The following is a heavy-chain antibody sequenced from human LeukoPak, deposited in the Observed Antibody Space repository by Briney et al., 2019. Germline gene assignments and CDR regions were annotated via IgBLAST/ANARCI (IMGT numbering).Heavy chain of an antibody. CDR2: ISYTGRS. D-gene: IGHD3-10*01. CDR3: ARDRPRTNYYGSGSYSNYFDS. V-gene: IGHV4-31*03. Sequence: SQTLSLTCTVSGGSINRGGYYWSWIRQHPGKGLEWIGYISYTGRSYSNPSLKSRVSISIDTSKNHFSLKLSSVTAADTAVYYCARDRPRTNYYGSGSYSNYFDSWGQGTLVTVSS. J-gene: IGHJ4*02. CDR1: GGSINRGGYY.